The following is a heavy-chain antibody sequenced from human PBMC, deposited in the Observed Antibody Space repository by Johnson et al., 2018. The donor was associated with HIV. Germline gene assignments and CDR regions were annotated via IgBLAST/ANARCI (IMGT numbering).Heavy chain of an antibody. J-gene: IGHJ3*02. Sequence: VQLVESGGGVVRPGGSLRLSCAASGFTFDDYGMSWVRQVPGKGLEWVSGINWSGGTTGYADSVKGRFTISRDNAKNSLYLQMNSLRAEDTAVYYCARERGEGGSYYSFRRDAFDIWGQGTMVTVSS. D-gene: IGHD1-26*01. CDR3: ARERGEGGSYYSFRRDAFDI. CDR2: INWSGGTT. V-gene: IGHV3-20*04. CDR1: GFTFDDYG.